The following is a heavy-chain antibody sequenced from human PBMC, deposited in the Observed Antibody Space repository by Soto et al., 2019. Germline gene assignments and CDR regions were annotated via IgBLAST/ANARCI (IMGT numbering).Heavy chain of an antibody. J-gene: IGHJ6*02. V-gene: IGHV3-33*06. CDR3: AKVRGRGRITIFGVDYYGMDV. CDR2: IWYDGSNK. CDR1: GFTFSSYG. Sequence: QVQLVESGGGVVQPGRSLRLSCAASGFTFSSYGMHWVRQAPGKGLEWVAVIWYDGSNKYYADSVKGRFTISRDNSKNTLYLQMNSLRAEDTAVYYCAKVRGRGRITIFGVDYYGMDVWGQGTTVTVSS. D-gene: IGHD3-3*01.